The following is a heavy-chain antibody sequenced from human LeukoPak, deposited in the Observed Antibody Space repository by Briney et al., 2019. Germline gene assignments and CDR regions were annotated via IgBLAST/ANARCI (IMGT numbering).Heavy chain of an antibody. CDR3: ARQTTVLNWFDP. Sequence: SETLSLTCTVSGGSISSYYWSWIRQPPGKGLEWIGYIYYSGSTNYNPSLKSRVTISVDTSKNQSSLKLSSVTAADTAVYYCARQTTVLNWFDPWGQGTLVTVSS. CDR2: IYYSGST. CDR1: GGSISSYY. D-gene: IGHD4-17*01. V-gene: IGHV4-59*08. J-gene: IGHJ5*02.